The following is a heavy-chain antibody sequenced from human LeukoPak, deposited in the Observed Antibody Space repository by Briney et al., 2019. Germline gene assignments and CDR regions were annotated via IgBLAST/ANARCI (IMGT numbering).Heavy chain of an antibody. V-gene: IGHV4-34*01. D-gene: IGHD3-3*01. CDR2: INHSGST. J-gene: IGHJ6*02. Sequence: PSETLSLTCAVYGGSFSGYYWSWIRQPPGKGLEWIGEINHSGSTNYNPSLKSRVTISVDTSKNQFSLKLSSVTAADTAVYYCARVPNYDFWSGYYRSSGYYCGMDVWGQGTTVTVSS. CDR3: ARVPNYDFWSGYYRSSGYYCGMDV. CDR1: GGSFSGYY.